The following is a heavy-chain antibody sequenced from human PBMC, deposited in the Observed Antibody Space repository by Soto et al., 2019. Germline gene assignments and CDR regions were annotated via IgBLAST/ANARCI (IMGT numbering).Heavy chain of an antibody. CDR3: AKSGAASVVAAPQNWFDP. J-gene: IGHJ5*02. D-gene: IGHD2-15*01. Sequence: EVQLLESGGGLVQPGGSLRLSCAAYGFTFSSYAMSWVRQAPGKGLEWVSAISGSGGSTYYADSVKGRFTISRDNSKNTLYLQMNSLRAEDTAVYYCAKSGAASVVAAPQNWFDPWGQGTLVTVSS. V-gene: IGHV3-23*01. CDR2: ISGSGGST. CDR1: GFTFSSYA.